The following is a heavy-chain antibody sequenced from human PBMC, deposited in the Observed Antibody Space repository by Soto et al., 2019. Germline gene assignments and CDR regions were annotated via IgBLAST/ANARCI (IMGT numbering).Heavy chain of an antibody. Sequence: QEQLVQSGAEVKKPGSSVKVSCKASGGLFSSYAISWVRQAPGQGLEWMGGIIPVFGTATYAQKFQGRVTITADESTHTAYMDLSSLKSEDTAIYYCARGGSGYVWFNEFWGQGTLVTVSS. CDR3: ARGGSGYVWFNEF. CDR2: IIPVFGTA. J-gene: IGHJ1*01. V-gene: IGHV1-69*01. CDR1: GGLFSSYA. D-gene: IGHD3-22*01.